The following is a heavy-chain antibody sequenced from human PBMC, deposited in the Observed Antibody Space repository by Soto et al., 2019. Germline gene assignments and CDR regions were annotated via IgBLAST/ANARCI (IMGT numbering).Heavy chain of an antibody. D-gene: IGHD4-4*01. CDR1: GGSFSGYY. V-gene: IGHV4-34*01. CDR2: INHSGST. Sequence: SETLSLTCAVYGGSFSGYYWSWIRQPPGKGLEWIGEINHSGSTNYNPSLKSRVTISVDTSKNQFSLKLSSVTAADTAVYYCARLAVTKYYYYYYGMDVWGQGTTVTVSS. CDR3: ARLAVTKYYYYYYGMDV. J-gene: IGHJ6*02.